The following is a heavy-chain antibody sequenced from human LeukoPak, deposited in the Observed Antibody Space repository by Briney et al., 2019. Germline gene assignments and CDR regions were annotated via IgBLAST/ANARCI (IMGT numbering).Heavy chain of an antibody. Sequence: GASVKVSCKASGYTFTGFYIHWVRQAPGQGLEWMGIINPSGGSTSYAQKFQGRVTMTRDTSTSTVYMELSSLRSEDTAVYYCARAMVRGVTGPYYYYYGMDVWGQGTTVTVSS. CDR1: GYTFTGFY. J-gene: IGHJ6*02. D-gene: IGHD3-10*01. CDR2: INPSGGST. CDR3: ARAMVRGVTGPYYYYYGMDV. V-gene: IGHV1-46*01.